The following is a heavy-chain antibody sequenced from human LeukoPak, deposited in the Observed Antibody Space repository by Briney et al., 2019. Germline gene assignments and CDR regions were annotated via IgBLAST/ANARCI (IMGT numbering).Heavy chain of an antibody. CDR3: VKDWRFYYASGTYFDD. V-gene: IGHV3-64D*06. J-gene: IGHJ4*02. CDR2: VSDNGGVT. Sequence: GGALRLSCSHPGFTFSNYAMHWVRHDLGKGLDYVSGVSDNGGVTYYADSVKGRFIISRDNSNNTLYLQMSSLRAEDTAVYYCVKDWRFYYASGTYFDDWGQGTLVTVSS. CDR1: GFTFSNYA. D-gene: IGHD3-10*01.